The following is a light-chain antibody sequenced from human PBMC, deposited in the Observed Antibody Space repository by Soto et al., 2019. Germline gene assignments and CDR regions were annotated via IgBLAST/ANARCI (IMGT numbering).Light chain of an antibody. CDR1: QSISSH. CDR2: DAS. J-gene: IGKJ4*01. Sequence: EIVLTQSPATLSLSPGERVTLSCRASQSISSHLAWYQQKPGQAPRLLMYDASNRATGIPARFSGSGSGTVFTLTISSLEPEDFAVYYCQQRSNWPLTFGGGTKVEIK. V-gene: IGKV3-11*01. CDR3: QQRSNWPLT.